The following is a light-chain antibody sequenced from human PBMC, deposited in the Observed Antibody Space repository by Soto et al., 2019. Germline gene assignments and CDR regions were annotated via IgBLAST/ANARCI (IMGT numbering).Light chain of an antibody. CDR1: QGISSY. V-gene: IGKV1-9*01. CDR3: QQIESYPYT. CDR2: AAS. Sequence: DIQLTQSPSFLSASVRDRVTITCRASQGISSYLAWYQQKPGKAPKLLIYAASTLQSGVPSRFSGSGSGTEFTLTVSSLQPEDSATYFCQQIESYPYTFGQGTKLEIE. J-gene: IGKJ2*01.